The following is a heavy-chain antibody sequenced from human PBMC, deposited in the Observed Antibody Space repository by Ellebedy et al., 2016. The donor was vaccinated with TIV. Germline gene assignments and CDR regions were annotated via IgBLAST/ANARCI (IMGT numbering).Heavy chain of an antibody. J-gene: IGHJ2*01. CDR1: GGSISSSSYY. CDR2: IYYSGST. V-gene: IGHV4-39*07. CDR3: ARIPTYYYDSSGSNRYWYFDL. D-gene: IGHD3-22*01. Sequence: SETLSLTXTVSGGSISSSSYYWGWIRQPPGKGLEWIGSIYYSGSTNYNPSLKSRVTISVDTSKNQFSLKLSSVTAADTAVYYCARIPTYYYDSSGSNRYWYFDLWGRGTLVTVSS.